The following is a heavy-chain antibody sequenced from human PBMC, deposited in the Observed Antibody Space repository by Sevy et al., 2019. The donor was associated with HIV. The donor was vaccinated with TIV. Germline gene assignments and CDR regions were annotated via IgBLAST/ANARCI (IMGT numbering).Heavy chain of an antibody. CDR3: ARDSGAYIPLFDS. CDR2: VFHSGFT. Sequence: SETLSLICTFSGGSMSSFYWNWIRQSPGKGLEWIGYVFHSGFTNYNPSLESRVTISVDTSKSQFSLKLKSVTAADTAVYYCARDSGAYIPLFDSWGLGTLVTVSS. J-gene: IGHJ4*02. V-gene: IGHV4-59*01. CDR1: GGSMSSFY. D-gene: IGHD1-26*01.